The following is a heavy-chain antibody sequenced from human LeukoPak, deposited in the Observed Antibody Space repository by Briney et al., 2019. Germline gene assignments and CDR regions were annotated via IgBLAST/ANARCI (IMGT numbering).Heavy chain of an antibody. Sequence: ASVKVSCKASGYTFTGYYMHWVRQAPGQGLEWMGWISAYNGNTNYAQKLQGRVTMTTDTSTSTAYMELRSLRSDDTAVYYCARQVGATTIGWFDPWGQGTLVTVSS. CDR2: ISAYNGNT. V-gene: IGHV1-18*04. CDR1: GYTFTGYY. D-gene: IGHD1-26*01. CDR3: ARQVGATTIGWFDP. J-gene: IGHJ5*02.